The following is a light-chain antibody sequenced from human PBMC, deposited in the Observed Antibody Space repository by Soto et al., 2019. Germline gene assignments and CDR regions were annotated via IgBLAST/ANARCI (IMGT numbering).Light chain of an antibody. V-gene: IGKV3-15*01. J-gene: IGKJ5*01. CDR2: GAS. Sequence: DILLTGPPAILYVSPGERATLSCRASQTVSSNLAWYQQKPGQAPRLLIYGASTRATGIPARFSGSGSGTEFTLTISSLQSEDFAVYYCQQYNNWPPITFGQGTRLEIK. CDR1: QTVSSN. CDR3: QQYNNWPPIT.